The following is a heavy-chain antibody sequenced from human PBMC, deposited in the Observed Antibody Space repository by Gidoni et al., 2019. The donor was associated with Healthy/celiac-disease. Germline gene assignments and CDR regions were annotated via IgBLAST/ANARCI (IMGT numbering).Heavy chain of an antibody. D-gene: IGHD6-19*01. CDR2: IDWDDDK. J-gene: IGHJ4*02. V-gene: IGHV2-70*15. CDR3: ARMYRAVAGNYFDY. Sequence: QVTLRESGPALVKPTQTLTLTCTFSGFSLSTSGMCVSWIRQPPGKALEWLARIDWDDDKYYSTSLKTRLTISKDTSKNQVVLTMTNMDPVDTATYYCARMYRAVAGNYFDYWGQGTLVTVSS. CDR1: GFSLSTSGMC.